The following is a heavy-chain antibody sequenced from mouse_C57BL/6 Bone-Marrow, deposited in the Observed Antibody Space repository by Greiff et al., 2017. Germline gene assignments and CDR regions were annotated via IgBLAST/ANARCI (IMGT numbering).Heavy chain of an antibody. J-gene: IGHJ3*01. CDR1: GFNIKDYY. CDR2: IDPENGDT. V-gene: IGHV14-4*01. Sequence: EVQLQQSGAELVRPGASVKLSCTASGFNIKDYYMHWVKQRPEQGLEWIGWIDPENGDTEYASKFQGKATITADTSSNTAYLQLSSLTSEDTAVYYCTHSNYRFAYWGQGTLVTVSA. CDR3: THSNYRFAY. D-gene: IGHD2-5*01.